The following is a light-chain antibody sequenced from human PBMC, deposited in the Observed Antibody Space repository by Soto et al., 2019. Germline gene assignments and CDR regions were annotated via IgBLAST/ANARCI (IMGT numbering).Light chain of an antibody. J-gene: IGLJ3*02. CDR3: YSYEGGRV. CDR1: IRNVGRYNL. V-gene: IGLV2-23*02. CDR2: EVN. Sequence: QSALTQPASVSGSPGQSITISCTGTIRNVGRYNLVSWYQQHPGKAPKLIIYEVNKRPSGVSNRFSGSKSGNTASLTISGLQPEDEADYYCYSYEGGRVFGGGTKLTVL.